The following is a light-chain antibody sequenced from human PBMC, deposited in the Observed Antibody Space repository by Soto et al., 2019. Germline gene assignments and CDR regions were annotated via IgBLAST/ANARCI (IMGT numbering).Light chain of an antibody. V-gene: IGLV1-40*01. J-gene: IGLJ3*02. CDR1: SSNIGSNYD. CDR3: QSYDTTLSGLL. Sequence: QSVLTQPPSVSGAPGQRVTISCTGSSSNIGSNYDVHWYQHLPGTAPKLVIYDSRVRPSGVPDRFSGSKSGTSASLAITGLQAEDEADYYCQSYDTTLSGLLFGGGTQLTVL. CDR2: DSR.